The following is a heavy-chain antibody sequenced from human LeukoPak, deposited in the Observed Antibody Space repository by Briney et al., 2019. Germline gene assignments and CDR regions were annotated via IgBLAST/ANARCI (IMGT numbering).Heavy chain of an antibody. V-gene: IGHV1-2*02. D-gene: IGHD3-22*01. Sequence: ASVKVSCKASGYTFTGYYMDWVRQAPGQGLEWMGWINPNSGGTNYAQKFQGRVTMTRDTSISTAYMELSRLRSDDTAVYYCARPYYYDSSGSTDAFDIWGQGTMVTVSS. J-gene: IGHJ3*02. CDR3: ARPYYYDSSGSTDAFDI. CDR1: GYTFTGYY. CDR2: INPNSGGT.